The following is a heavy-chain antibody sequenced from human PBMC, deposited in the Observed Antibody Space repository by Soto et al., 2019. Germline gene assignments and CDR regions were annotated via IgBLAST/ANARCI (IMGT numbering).Heavy chain of an antibody. CDR2: ISYDGSNK. D-gene: IGHD2-2*01. CDR3: ARAEVPAAMSDY. CDR1: GFTFSSYA. V-gene: IGHV3-30-3*01. Sequence: QVQLVESGGGVVQPGRSLRLSCAASGFTFSSYAMHWVRQAPGKGLEWVAVISYDGSNKYYADSVKGRFTISRDNSKNTLYLQMNSLRAEDTAVYYCARAEVPAAMSDYWGQGTLVTVSS. J-gene: IGHJ4*02.